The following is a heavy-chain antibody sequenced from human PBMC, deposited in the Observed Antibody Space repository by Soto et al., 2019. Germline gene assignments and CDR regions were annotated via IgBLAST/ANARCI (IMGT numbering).Heavy chain of an antibody. D-gene: IGHD6-19*01. CDR3: AKSHTTSGWYVTTDY. J-gene: IGHJ4*02. Sequence: PGGSLRLSCAASGFTFGDYAMQWVRQAPGKGLEWASAISWNSGSIDYADSVKGRFTISRDNAKNSLYLQMNSLRAEDTALYYCAKSHTTSGWYVTTDYWGQGTRVTVSS. CDR2: ISWNSGSI. V-gene: IGHV3-9*01. CDR1: GFTFGDYA.